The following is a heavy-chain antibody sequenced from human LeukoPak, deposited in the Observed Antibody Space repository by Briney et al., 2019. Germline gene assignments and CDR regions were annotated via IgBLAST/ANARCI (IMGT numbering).Heavy chain of an antibody. D-gene: IGHD3-10*01. J-gene: IGHJ4*02. CDR1: GGTFSSYA. Sequence: GASVKVSCKASGGTFSSYAISWVRQAPGQGLEWMGGIIPIFGTANYAQKFQGRVTITADESTSTAYMELSSLRSEDTAVYYCTREHRGGYYFDYGGQGTLVTVSS. V-gene: IGHV1-69*13. CDR2: IIPIFGTA. CDR3: TREHRGGYYFDY.